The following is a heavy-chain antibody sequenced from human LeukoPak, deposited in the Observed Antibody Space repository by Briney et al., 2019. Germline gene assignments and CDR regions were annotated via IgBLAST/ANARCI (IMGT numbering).Heavy chain of an antibody. Sequence: GGSLRLSCAASGFTFSSYGMHWVRQAPGKGLEWVAVISYDGSNKYYADSVKGRFTISRDNSKNTLYLQMNSLRAEDTAVYYCAKDLGGWYFDLWGRGTLVTVPS. CDR2: ISYDGSNK. V-gene: IGHV3-30*18. CDR1: GFTFSSYG. D-gene: IGHD1-26*01. J-gene: IGHJ2*01. CDR3: AKDLGGWYFDL.